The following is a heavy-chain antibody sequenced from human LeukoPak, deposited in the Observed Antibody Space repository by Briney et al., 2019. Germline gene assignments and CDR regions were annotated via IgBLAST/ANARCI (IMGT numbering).Heavy chain of an antibody. CDR1: GFTFSSYA. D-gene: IGHD3-10*01. J-gene: IGHJ4*02. CDR3: AKDHPWFGELLPDY. V-gene: IGHV3-23*01. Sequence: GGSLRLSCAASGFTFSSYAMSWVRQAPGKGLEWVSAISGSGGSTYYADSVKGRFTIFRDNSKNTLYLQMNSLRAEDTAVYYCAKDHPWFGELLPDYWGQGTLVTVSS. CDR2: ISGSGGST.